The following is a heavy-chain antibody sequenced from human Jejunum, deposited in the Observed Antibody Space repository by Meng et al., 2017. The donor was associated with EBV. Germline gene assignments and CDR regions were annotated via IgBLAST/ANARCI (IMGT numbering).Heavy chain of an antibody. D-gene: IGHD3-22*01. J-gene: IGHJ4*02. Sequence: QGQLQGSGPGLVKPSETLSLTCTVSGGSVSTASYYWSWIRQSPGKGLEWIGYIYYSGNTNYNPSLKSRATITVDTSKNQFSLKLSSVTAADTAVYYCARVVDYYERSGYPDFWGQGTLVTVS. CDR1: GGSVSTASYY. CDR3: ARVVDYYERSGYPDF. V-gene: IGHV4-61*01. CDR2: IYYSGNT.